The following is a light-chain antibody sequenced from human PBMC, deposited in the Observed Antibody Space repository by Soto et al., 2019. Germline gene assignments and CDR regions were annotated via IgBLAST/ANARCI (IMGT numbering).Light chain of an antibody. V-gene: IGKV3-20*01. CDR3: QQYGSSPGT. CDR2: GAS. J-gene: IGKJ1*01. Sequence: EIVLTQSPGTLSLSPGERATLSCRASQSVSSSYVAWYQQKPGQAPRLLIYGASSRAAGIPDRFSGSGSGTDFTLTISRLEPEDFAVYYCQQYGSSPGTVGQGTKVEIK. CDR1: QSVSSSY.